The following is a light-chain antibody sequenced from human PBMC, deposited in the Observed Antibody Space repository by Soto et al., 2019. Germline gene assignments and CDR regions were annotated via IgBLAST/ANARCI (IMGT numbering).Light chain of an antibody. CDR2: HAS. V-gene: IGKV1-27*01. CDR1: QGIGNY. Sequence: DIQMTQSPSSLSASVGARVTITCRASQGIGNYLAWYQQRPGKVPNLLIYHASTLQSGVPSRFRAGGFATYFTLTTTSLQPADLPTYYYQKYYNALFTFGRGTKVDI. J-gene: IGKJ3*01. CDR3: QKYYNALFT.